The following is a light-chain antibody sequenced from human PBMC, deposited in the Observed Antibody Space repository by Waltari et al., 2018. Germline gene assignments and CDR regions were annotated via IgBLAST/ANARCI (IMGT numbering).Light chain of an antibody. CDR1: QSVGSS. CDR2: HAS. Sequence: EIILTQSPVTLPSSPGERATLSCRASQSVGSSLVWYQHKPGQPPRLLIYHASKRATGISDRFSGTGSGTDFTLTISSLEPEDFAVYYCQQRSHFYTFGPGTRVDVK. CDR3: QQRSHFYT. J-gene: IGKJ3*01. V-gene: IGKV3-11*01.